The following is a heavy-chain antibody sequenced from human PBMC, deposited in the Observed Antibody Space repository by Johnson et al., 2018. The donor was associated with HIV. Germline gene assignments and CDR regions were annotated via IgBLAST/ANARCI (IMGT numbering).Heavy chain of an antibody. CDR3: ARAGYSNYDRAFDS. J-gene: IGHJ3*02. V-gene: IGHV3-7*01. CDR2: IKQGGSEK. Sequence: VQLVESGGGLVKPGGSLRLSCAASGFTFNDHYMSWIRQAPGKGLEWVANIKQGGSEKYYVDSVKGRFSISRDNAKNSLYLQMNSLRAEDTALYYCARAGYSNYDRAFDSWGQGTMVTVSS. D-gene: IGHD4-11*01. CDR1: GFTFNDHY.